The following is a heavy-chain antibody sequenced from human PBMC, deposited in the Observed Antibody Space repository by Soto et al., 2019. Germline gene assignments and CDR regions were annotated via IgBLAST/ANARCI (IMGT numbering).Heavy chain of an antibody. D-gene: IGHD5-18*01. J-gene: IGHJ3*02. CDR3: ARDRGYSYGLHAFDI. V-gene: IGHV1-3*01. Sequence: KFQGRVTITRDTSASTAYMELSSLRSEDTALYYCARDRGYSYGLHAFDIWGQGRMVTVSS.